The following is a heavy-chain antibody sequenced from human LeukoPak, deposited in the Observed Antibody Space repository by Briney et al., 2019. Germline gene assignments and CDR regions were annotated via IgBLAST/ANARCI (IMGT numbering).Heavy chain of an antibody. CDR1: GGAFSGYY. J-gene: IGHJ2*01. V-gene: IGHV4-34*01. CDR2: SNLSGST. D-gene: IGHD3-3*01. Sequence: SDTLSLTCAVYGGAFSGYYWSWIRQPPRKGLEWIGESNLSGSTNYNPSLKSRVTISVDTSKNQFSLKLSSVTAADTAVYYCARGSSSRDFWSGYYKAPTGYFDLWGRGTLVTVSS. CDR3: ARGSSSRDFWSGYYKAPTGYFDL.